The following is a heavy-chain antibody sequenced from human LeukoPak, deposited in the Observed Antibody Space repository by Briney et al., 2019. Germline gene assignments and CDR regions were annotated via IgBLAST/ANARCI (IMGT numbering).Heavy chain of an antibody. Sequence: ASVKVSCKASGYTFTGYYMHWVRQAPGQGLEWMGWINPNSGGTNYAQEFQGRVTMTRDTSISTAYMELSRLRSDDTAVYYCARVPRTSQRYFDWLLDSYYFDYWGQGTLVTVPS. V-gene: IGHV1-2*02. J-gene: IGHJ4*02. CDR2: INPNSGGT. CDR3: ARVPRTSQRYFDWLLDSYYFDY. CDR1: GYTFTGYY. D-gene: IGHD3-9*01.